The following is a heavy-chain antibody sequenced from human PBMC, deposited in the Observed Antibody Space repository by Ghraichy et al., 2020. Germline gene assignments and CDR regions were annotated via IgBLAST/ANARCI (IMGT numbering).Heavy chain of an antibody. CDR1: EFTFSTFG. Sequence: GGSLRLSCAASEFTFSTFGMHWVRQAPGKGLEWVASISNDGSSKHYADSVKGRFAISRDNSKYTLHLQMNSLRAEDTAVYYCAKEGGTYFDSYYSGLNVWGPGTTVTVSS. V-gene: IGHV3-30*18. J-gene: IGHJ6*02. CDR3: AKEGGTYFDSYYSGLNV. CDR2: ISNDGSSK. D-gene: IGHD1-26*01.